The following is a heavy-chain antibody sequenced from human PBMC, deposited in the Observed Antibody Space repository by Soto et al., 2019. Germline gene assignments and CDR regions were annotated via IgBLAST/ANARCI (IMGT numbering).Heavy chain of an antibody. J-gene: IGHJ3*02. CDR2: IYYSGST. Sequence: ETLSLTCTVSGASISSSTYYWGWIRQPPGKGLEWIGNIYYSGSTNYNPSLKSRVTISVDTSKNQFSLKLSSVTAADTAVYYCARVQRGQLLSSFADAFDIWGQGTMVTVSS. CDR1: GASISSSTYY. V-gene: IGHV4-61*05. CDR3: ARVQRGQLLSSFADAFDI. D-gene: IGHD2-2*01.